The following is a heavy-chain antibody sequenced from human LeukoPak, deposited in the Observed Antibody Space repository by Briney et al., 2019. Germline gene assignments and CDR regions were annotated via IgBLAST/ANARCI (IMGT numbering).Heavy chain of an antibody. V-gene: IGHV3-30*18. CDR1: AFTFKTYG. D-gene: IGHD5-24*01. J-gene: IGHJ4*02. CDR2: ISFDANTK. Sequence: PGTSLRLSCAASAFTFKTYGMHWVRQAPGKGLEWAAVISFDANTKNYGDSVKGRVTISRDNSKNTLYLQLNSLKPEDTAVYYCAKDRHPARADGYYFDYWGQGTLVTVSS. CDR3: AKDRHPARADGYYFDY.